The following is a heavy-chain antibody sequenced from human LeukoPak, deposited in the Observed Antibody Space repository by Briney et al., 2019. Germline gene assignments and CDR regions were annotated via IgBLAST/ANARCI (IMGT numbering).Heavy chain of an antibody. Sequence: PGGSLRLSCAASGFTFSSYAMHWVRQAPGKGLEYVSAISSNGGSTYYANSVKGRFTISRDNSKNTLYLQMGSLRAEDMAVYYCARDYYYDILTGLYWFDPWGQGTLVTVSS. CDR2: ISSNGGST. CDR3: ARDYYYDILTGLYWFDP. CDR1: GFTFSSYA. V-gene: IGHV3-64*01. D-gene: IGHD3-9*01. J-gene: IGHJ5*02.